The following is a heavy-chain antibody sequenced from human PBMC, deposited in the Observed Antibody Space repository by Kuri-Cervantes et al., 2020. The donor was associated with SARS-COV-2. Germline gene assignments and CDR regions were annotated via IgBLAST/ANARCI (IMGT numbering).Heavy chain of an antibody. CDR1: GYSFKNFW. Sequence: ETLSLTCQGSGYSFKNFWISWVRQMPGKGLEWMGRIDPSGSYTHYNPSFQGHVTISADKSISTAYLEWGSLRASDTAMYFCAREMSESTSGSWFDPWGQGTLVTVSS. CDR3: AREMSESTSGSWFDP. D-gene: IGHD1-1*01. CDR2: IDPSGSYT. V-gene: IGHV5-10-1*01. J-gene: IGHJ5*02.